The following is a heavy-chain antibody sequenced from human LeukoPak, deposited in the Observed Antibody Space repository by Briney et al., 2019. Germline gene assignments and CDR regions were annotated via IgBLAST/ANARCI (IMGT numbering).Heavy chain of an antibody. V-gene: IGHV3-23*01. CDR2: ITGSGDST. CDR1: GFTFSSYA. J-gene: IGHJ6*03. D-gene: IGHD6-6*01. Sequence: GGSLRLSCAVSGFTFSSYAMSWVRQAPGKGLEWVSTITGSGDSTYYADSVKGRFTISRDNSKNTLYLQMNSLRAEDTAVYYCAKGASSSRQYYMDVWGKGTTVTVSS. CDR3: AKGASSSRQYYMDV.